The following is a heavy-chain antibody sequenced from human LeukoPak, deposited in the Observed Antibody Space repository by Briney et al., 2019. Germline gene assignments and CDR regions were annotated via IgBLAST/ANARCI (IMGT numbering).Heavy chain of an antibody. J-gene: IGHJ4*02. CDR2: INPSGGST. D-gene: IGHD6-6*01. CDR3: ARGNSSRPLDY. CDR1: GYTFTSYY. V-gene: IGHV1-46*01. Sequence: ASAKVSCKASGYTFTSYYMHWVRQAPGQGLEWMGIINPSGGSTSYAQKFQGRVTMTRDMSTSTVYMELSSLRSEDTAVYYCARGNSSRPLDYWGQETLVTVSS.